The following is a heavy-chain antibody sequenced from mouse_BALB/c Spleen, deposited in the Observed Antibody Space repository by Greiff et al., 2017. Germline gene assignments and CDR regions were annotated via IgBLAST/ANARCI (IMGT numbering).Heavy chain of an antibody. CDR2: IRNKANGYTT. CDR3: ARDISGTKAY. V-gene: IGHV7-3*02. Sequence: EVKLVESGGGLVQPGGSLRLSCATSGFTFTDYYMSWVRQPPGKALEWLGFIRNKANGYTTEYSASVKGRFTISRDNSQSILYLQMNTLRAEDSATYYCARDISGTKAYWGQGTLVTVSA. J-gene: IGHJ3*01. CDR1: GFTFTDYY. D-gene: IGHD4-1*01.